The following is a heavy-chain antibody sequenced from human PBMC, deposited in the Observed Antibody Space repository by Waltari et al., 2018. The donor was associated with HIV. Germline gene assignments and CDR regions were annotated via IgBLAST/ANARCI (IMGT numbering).Heavy chain of an antibody. Sequence: EVQLLESGGGLVQPGGSLRLSCAASGFTFSSYAMRWVRQAPGQGREWVSAISGSGGSTYYADPVKGRFTISRDNSKNTLYLQMNSLRAEDTAVYYCAKDGHAVATYWGYWGQGTLVTVSS. D-gene: IGHD5-12*01. J-gene: IGHJ4*02. V-gene: IGHV3-23*01. CDR2: ISGSGGST. CDR3: AKDGHAVATYWGY. CDR1: GFTFSSYA.